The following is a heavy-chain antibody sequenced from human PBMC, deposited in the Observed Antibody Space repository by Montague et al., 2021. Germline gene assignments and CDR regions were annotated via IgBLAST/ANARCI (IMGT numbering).Heavy chain of an antibody. J-gene: IGHJ5*02. CDR3: ARADYEDIWFGEFPNWFDP. D-gene: IGHD3-10*01. CDR2: VSYSGST. V-gene: IGHV4-39*02. Sequence: SETLSLTCTVSGASISSSDYYWGWIRQPPGEGLEWIGSVSYSGSTYYNPSLQSRVTISVDTSKSHFSLKLTSVTAADSAVYYCARADYEDIWFGEFPNWFDPWGQGTLVTVSS. CDR1: GASISSSDYY.